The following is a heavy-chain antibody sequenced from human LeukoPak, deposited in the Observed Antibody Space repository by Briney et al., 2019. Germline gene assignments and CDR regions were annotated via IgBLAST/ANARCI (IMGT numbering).Heavy chain of an antibody. CDR2: INPNSGGT. V-gene: IGHV1-2*02. D-gene: IGHD2-15*01. J-gene: IGHJ4*02. Sequence: ASVKVSCKASGYTFTGYYMHWVRQAPGQGLEWMGWINPNSGGTNYVQKFQGRVTMTRDTSISTAYMELSRLRSDDTAVYYCAINGAYDCSGGSCFIDYWGQGTLVTVSS. CDR1: GYTFTGYY. CDR3: AINGAYDCSGGSCFIDY.